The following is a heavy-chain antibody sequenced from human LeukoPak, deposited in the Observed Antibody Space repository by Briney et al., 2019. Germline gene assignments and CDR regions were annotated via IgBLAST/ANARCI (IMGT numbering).Heavy chain of an antibody. CDR3: TPDMVRGVNNWFDP. D-gene: IGHD3-10*01. CDR1: GFTFSSYA. J-gene: IGHJ5*02. CDR2: ISGSGGST. Sequence: GGSLRLSCAASGFTFSSYAMSWVRQAPGKGLEWVSAISGSGGSTYYADSVKGRFTISRDNSENTLYLQMNSLRAEDTAVYYCTPDMVRGVNNWFDPWGQGTLVTVSS. V-gene: IGHV3-23*01.